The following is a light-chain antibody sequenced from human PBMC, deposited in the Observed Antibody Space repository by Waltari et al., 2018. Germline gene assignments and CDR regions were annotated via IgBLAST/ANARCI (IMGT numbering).Light chain of an antibody. CDR3: QQYNNWPIT. Sequence: EIVMTQSPATLSVSPGERATLSGRASQSVSSNLAWYQQKPGQAPRLLIYGASTRATGIPARFSGSGSGTEFTLTISSRQSEDFAVYYCQQYNNWPITFGQGTRLEIK. J-gene: IGKJ5*01. CDR2: GAS. CDR1: QSVSSN. V-gene: IGKV3-15*01.